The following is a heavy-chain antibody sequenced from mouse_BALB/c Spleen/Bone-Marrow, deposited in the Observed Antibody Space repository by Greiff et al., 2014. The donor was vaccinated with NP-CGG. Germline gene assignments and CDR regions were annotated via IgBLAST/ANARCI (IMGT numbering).Heavy chain of an antibody. CDR3: NARGDYDFDYFDY. Sequence: DVKLQESGAELVWSGASVKLSCTASGFNIKDYYMHWVKQRPEQGLEWIGWIDPENGDTEYAPKFQGKATMTADTSSNTAYLQLSSLTSEDTAVYYCNARGDYDFDYFDYWGQGTTLTVSS. CDR1: GFNIKDYY. CDR2: IDPENGDT. V-gene: IGHV14-4*02. J-gene: IGHJ2*01. D-gene: IGHD2-4*01.